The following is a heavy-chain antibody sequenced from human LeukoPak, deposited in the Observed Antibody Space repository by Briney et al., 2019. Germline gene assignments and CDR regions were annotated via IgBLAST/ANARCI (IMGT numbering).Heavy chain of an antibody. CDR3: ARGAGWYNY. CDR2: FNYSGST. D-gene: IGHD6-19*01. CDR1: GDSISSYY. V-gene: IGHV4-59*01. Sequence: PSETLSLTCTVSGDSISSYYWSWIRQPPGKGLEWIGFFNYSGSTTYNPSLKNRVTISGDTSKNQFSLKVNSVTAADTAVYYCARGAGWYNYWGQGTLVTVSS. J-gene: IGHJ4*02.